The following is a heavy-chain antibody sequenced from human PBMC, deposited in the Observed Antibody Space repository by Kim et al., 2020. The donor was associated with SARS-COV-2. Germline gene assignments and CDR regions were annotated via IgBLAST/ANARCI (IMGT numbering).Heavy chain of an antibody. Sequence: NPSLKSRVIISGDTSKDQFSLKLSSVTAADTAVYYCARHPRFRGYYYMDVWGKGTTVTVSS. V-gene: IGHV4-59*08. D-gene: IGHD3-10*01. CDR3: ARHPRFRGYYYMDV. J-gene: IGHJ6*03.